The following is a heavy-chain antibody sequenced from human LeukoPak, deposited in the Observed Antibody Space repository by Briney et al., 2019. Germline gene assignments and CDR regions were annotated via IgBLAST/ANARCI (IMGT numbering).Heavy chain of an antibody. CDR3: ARDSGVTMPCDY. CDR1: GGTFSSYA. Sequence: GASVKVSCKASGGTFSSYAISWVRQAPGQGLEWMGRIIPILGIANYAQKFQGRVTITADKSTSTAYMELCSLRSEDTAVYYCARDSGVTMPCDYWGQGTLVTVSS. D-gene: IGHD3-10*01. V-gene: IGHV1-69*04. CDR2: IIPILGIA. J-gene: IGHJ4*02.